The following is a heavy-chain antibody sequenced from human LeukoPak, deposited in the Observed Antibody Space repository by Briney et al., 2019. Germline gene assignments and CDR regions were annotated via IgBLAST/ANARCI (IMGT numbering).Heavy chain of an antibody. J-gene: IGHJ4*02. D-gene: IGHD1-26*01. CDR2: IYHSGST. V-gene: IGHV4-39*07. CDR3: ARMAAVGASGGPDS. Sequence: SETLSLTCTVSGGSISSSSYYWGWIRQPPGKGLEWIGEIYHSGSTNYNPSLKSRVTISVDKSKNQFSLKLSSVTAADTAVYYCARMAAVGASGGPDSWGQGTLVTVSS. CDR1: GGSISSSSYY.